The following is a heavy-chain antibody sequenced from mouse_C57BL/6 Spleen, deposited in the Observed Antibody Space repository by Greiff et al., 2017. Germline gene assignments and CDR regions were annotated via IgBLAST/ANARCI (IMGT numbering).Heavy chain of an antibody. CDR2: ISSGGSYT. Sequence: EVQGVESGGDLVKPGGSLKLSCAASGFTFSSYGMSWVRQTPDKRLEWVATISSGGSYTYYPDSVKGRFTISRDNAKNTLYLQMSSLKSEDTAMYYCARQIYDGYYGMDYWGQGTTLTVSS. CDR3: ARQIYDGYYGMDY. CDR1: GFTFSSYG. J-gene: IGHJ2*01. V-gene: IGHV5-6*01. D-gene: IGHD2-3*01.